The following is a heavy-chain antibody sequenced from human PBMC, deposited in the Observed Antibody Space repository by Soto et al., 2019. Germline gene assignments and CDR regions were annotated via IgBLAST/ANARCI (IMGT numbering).Heavy chain of an antibody. V-gene: IGHV1-46*01. J-gene: IGHJ4*02. Sequence: QLQLVQSGAEVKKPGASVKVSCKASGYTFSNYYIHWVRQAPGQGLERMGMINPSVGKTTYAQKFQGRVTMTRDTSTSTVYMELSSLTSEDTAVYYCARDLLNGSFDFDYWGQGTLVTVSS. CDR1: GYTFSNYY. D-gene: IGHD1-26*01. CDR2: INPSVGKT. CDR3: ARDLLNGSFDFDY.